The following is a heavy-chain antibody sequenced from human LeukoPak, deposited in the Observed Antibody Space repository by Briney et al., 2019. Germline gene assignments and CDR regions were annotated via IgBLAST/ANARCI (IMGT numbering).Heavy chain of an antibody. CDR3: AREGGYDICTGYQDY. J-gene: IGHJ4*02. CDR2: INPNNGDT. Sequence: ASVSPSCKVVGYIFVTYSTHWMRQAPGQGLEWMGWINPNNGDTNYVQKFQGRVTMTKDTSISTAYMELTRLRSDDTAVYYCAREGGYDICTGYQDYCGQGALGTVSS. D-gene: IGHD3-9*01. CDR1: GYIFVTYS. V-gene: IGHV1-2*02.